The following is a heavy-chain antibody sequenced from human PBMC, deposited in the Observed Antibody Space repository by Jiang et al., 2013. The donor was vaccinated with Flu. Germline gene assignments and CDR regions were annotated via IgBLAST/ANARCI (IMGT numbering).Heavy chain of an antibody. CDR2: IGDNGVST. CDR3: AKRAAVTGVPGTYFDY. CDR1: GFTFSSYA. Sequence: VQLLESGGGLVQPGGSLRLSCAASGFTFSSYAMSWVRQAPGRGLEWVSAIGDNGVSTYYADSVRGRFTISRDNSKGTVYLQMNSLRAEDTAVYYCAKRAAVTGVPGTYFDYCGQGTLVHRLL. V-gene: IGHV3-23*01. J-gene: IGHJ4*02. D-gene: IGHD4-11*01.